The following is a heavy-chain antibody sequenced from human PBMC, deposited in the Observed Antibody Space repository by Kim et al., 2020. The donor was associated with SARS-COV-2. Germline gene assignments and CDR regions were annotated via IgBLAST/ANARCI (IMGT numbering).Heavy chain of an antibody. CDR2: ISAYNGNT. CDR3: ARSAALACSSTSCYASVDAFDI. V-gene: IGHV1-18*01. D-gene: IGHD2-2*01. J-gene: IGHJ3*02. Sequence: ASVKVSCKASGYTFTSYGISWVRQAPGQGLEWMGWISAYNGNTNYAQKLQGRVTMTTDTSTSTAYMELRSLRSDDTAVYYCARSAALACSSTSCYASVDAFDIWGQGTMVTVSS. CDR1: GYTFTSYG.